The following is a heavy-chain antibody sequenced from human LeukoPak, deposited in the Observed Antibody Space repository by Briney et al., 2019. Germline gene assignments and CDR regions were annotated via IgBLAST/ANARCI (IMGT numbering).Heavy chain of an antibody. CDR1: GFTFSSAC. D-gene: IGHD3-16*01. J-gene: IGHJ4*02. CDR2: IRTKSDGETV. CDR3: ATPALGRRLYYYDY. Sequence: GGSLRLSCAASGFTFSSACLSWVRQAPGKGLEWVGRIRTKSDGETVDYAAPVKGRFTISRDDSKNTLFLQMNSLKTEDTAVYYCATPALGRRLYYYDYWGQGTLVTVSP. V-gene: IGHV3-15*07.